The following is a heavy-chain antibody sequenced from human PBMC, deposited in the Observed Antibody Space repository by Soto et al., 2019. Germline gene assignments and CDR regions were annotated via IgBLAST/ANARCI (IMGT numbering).Heavy chain of an antibody. D-gene: IGHD6-6*01. Sequence: GGSLRLSCAASGFTFSSYWMSWVRQAPGKGLEWVANIKQDGSEKYYVDPVKGRFTISRDNAKNSLYPQMNSLRAEDTAVYYCARAGSSSSTLWYYYYGMDVWGQGTTVTVSS. CDR1: GFTFSSYW. CDR3: ARAGSSSSTLWYYYYGMDV. J-gene: IGHJ6*02. CDR2: IKQDGSEK. V-gene: IGHV3-7*03.